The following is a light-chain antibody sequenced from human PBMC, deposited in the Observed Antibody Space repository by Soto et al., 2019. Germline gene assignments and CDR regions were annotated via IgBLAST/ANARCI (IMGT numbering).Light chain of an antibody. CDR3: QQRSNWVT. V-gene: IGKV3-11*01. J-gene: IGKJ5*01. CDR2: DAS. CDR1: QSVSSY. Sequence: EIALTQSPATLSLSPGERATLSCRASQSVSSYLAWYQQKPGQAPSLLIYDASNRATGIPARFSGSGSGTDFTLTISSLEPEDFAVYYCQQRSNWVTFGQGTRLEIK.